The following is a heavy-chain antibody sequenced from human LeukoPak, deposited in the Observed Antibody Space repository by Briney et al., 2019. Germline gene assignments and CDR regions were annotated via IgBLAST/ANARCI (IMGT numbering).Heavy chain of an antibody. Sequence: GSLRLSCAASGFTFSNYWSTWVRQAPGKGLEWVANIKQDGSEKHYVDSVKGRFTISRDNAKRSLYLQMNSLRAEDTAVFYCARGVDYHYYYYMDFWGKGTTVTVSS. CDR1: GFTFSNYW. CDR3: ARGVDYHYYYYMDF. CDR2: IKQDGSEK. V-gene: IGHV3-7*01. J-gene: IGHJ6*03.